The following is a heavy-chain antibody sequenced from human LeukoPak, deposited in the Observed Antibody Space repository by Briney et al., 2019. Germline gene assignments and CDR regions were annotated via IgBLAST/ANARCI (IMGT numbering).Heavy chain of an antibody. J-gene: IGHJ4*02. CDR1: GGSISSSSYY. CDR2: IYYSGST. Sequence: PSETLSLTCTVSGGSISSSSYYWGWIRQPPGKGLEWIGSIYYSGSTNYNPSLKSRVTISVDTSKNQFSLKLSSVTAADTAVYYCASFSRGEWLLPVDYWGQGTLVTVSS. CDR3: ASFSRGEWLLPVDY. D-gene: IGHD6-19*01. V-gene: IGHV4-39*07.